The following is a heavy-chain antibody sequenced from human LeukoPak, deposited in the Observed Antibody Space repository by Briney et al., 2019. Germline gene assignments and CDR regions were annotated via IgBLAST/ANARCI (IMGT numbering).Heavy chain of an antibody. Sequence: SETLSLTCAVYGGSFSGYYWSWIRQPPGKGLEWLGEINHSGSTNYNPSLKSRFTISIDTSKNRFSLKLSSVTAADTAVYYCARGVLTTVSYYMDVWGKGTTVTVSS. D-gene: IGHD4-11*01. V-gene: IGHV4-34*01. CDR3: ARGVLTTVSYYMDV. CDR1: GGSFSGYY. J-gene: IGHJ6*03. CDR2: INHSGST.